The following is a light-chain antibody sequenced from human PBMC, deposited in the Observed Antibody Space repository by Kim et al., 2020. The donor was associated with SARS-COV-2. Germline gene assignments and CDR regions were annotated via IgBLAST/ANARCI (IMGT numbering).Light chain of an antibody. V-gene: IGLV1-51*01. Sequence: QSVLTQPPSVSAAPGQKVTISCSGSSSNIGNNYVSWYQQLPGTAPKLLIYDNNKRPSGIPDRFSGSKSGTSATLGITGLQTVDEADYYCGTWDSSLTAVVFGGGTQLTVL. CDR3: GTWDSSLTAVV. CDR2: DNN. CDR1: SSNIGNNY. J-gene: IGLJ2*01.